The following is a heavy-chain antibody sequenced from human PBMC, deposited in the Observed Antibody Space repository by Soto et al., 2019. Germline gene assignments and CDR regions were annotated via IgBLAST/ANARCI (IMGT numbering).Heavy chain of an antibody. V-gene: IGHV4-61*01. CDR1: GGSVTSDTHY. CDR2: IYSSGST. J-gene: IGHJ6*02. Sequence: KPSETLSLTCTVSGGSVTSDTHYWSLVRQPPGQRLEWIGFIYSSGSTNYNPALKSRVTMSVDTSKNQFSLKLRSVIVADTAVYHCARFVSSCSGTTCYTRADVWGQGTTVTVSS. CDR3: ARFVSSCSGTTCYTRADV. D-gene: IGHD2-2*02.